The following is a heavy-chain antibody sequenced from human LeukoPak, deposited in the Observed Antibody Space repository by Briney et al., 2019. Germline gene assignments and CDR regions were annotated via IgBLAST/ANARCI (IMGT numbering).Heavy chain of an antibody. D-gene: IGHD3/OR15-3a*01. J-gene: IGHJ4*02. CDR1: GYTLSNYY. CDR2: IHPSGGAT. CDR3: ARVFWDSAYYGGFDF. V-gene: IGHV1-46*01. Sequence: GASVKVSCKASGYTLSNYYMQWVRQAPGQGLEWMGVIHPSGGATSYAQNFQGRVSMTWDTSTSTVYMKLTSLRSEDTAVYYCARVFWDSAYYGGFDFWGQGTLMTVSS.